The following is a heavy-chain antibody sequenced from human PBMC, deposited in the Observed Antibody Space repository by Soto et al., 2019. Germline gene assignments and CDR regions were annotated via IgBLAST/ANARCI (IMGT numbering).Heavy chain of an antibody. CDR3: ARDSSDTMVRGVYYFDY. CDR1: GFTFSSYS. D-gene: IGHD3-10*01. CDR2: ISSSSSYI. J-gene: IGHJ4*02. V-gene: IGHV3-21*01. Sequence: GGSLRLSCAASGFTFSSYSMNWVRQAPGKGLEWVSSISSSSSYIYYADSVKGRFTISRDNAKNSLYLQMNSLRAEDTAVYYCARDSSDTMVRGVYYFDYWGQGTLVTVSS.